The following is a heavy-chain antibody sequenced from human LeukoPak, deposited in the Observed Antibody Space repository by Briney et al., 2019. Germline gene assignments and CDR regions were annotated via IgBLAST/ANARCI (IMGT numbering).Heavy chain of an antibody. CDR2: IRSKANSYAT. D-gene: IGHD1-7*01. J-gene: IGHJ4*02. CDR1: GFTFSGSA. CDR3: TRLNAGTTSFFDY. V-gene: IGHV3-73*01. Sequence: PRGSLRLSCAASGFTFSGSAMHWVRQASGEGLEWVGRIRSKANSYATAYAGSVKGRLTISRDDSKNTAYLQMNSLKTEDTAVYYCTRLNAGTTSFFDYWGQGTLVTVSS.